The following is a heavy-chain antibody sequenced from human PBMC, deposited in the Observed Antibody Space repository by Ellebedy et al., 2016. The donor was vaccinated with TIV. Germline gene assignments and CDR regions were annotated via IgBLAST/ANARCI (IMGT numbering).Heavy chain of an antibody. J-gene: IGHJ5*02. CDR2: IKSDGSGT. V-gene: IGHV3-74*01. CDR1: GFTFDDYA. Sequence: HTGGSLRLXXAASGFTFDDYAMHWVRQAPGNKLVWVSRIKSDGSGTTYADSVKGRFTTSRDNARNTLYLQMNSLRGEDTAVYFCARDRGDYSISGPWGQGTLVTVSS. CDR3: ARDRGDYSISGP. D-gene: IGHD4-11*01.